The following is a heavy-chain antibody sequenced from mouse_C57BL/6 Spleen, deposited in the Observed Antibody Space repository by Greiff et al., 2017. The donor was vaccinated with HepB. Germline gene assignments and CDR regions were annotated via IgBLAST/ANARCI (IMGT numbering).Heavy chain of an antibody. J-gene: IGHJ4*01. CDR3: TTGNAGDY. V-gene: IGHV14-4*01. CDR1: GFNIKDDY. CDR2: IDPENGDT. Sequence: VQLKESGAELVRPGASVKLSCTASGFNIKDDYMHWVKQRPEQGLEWIGWIDPENGDTEYASKFQGKATITADTSSNTAYLQLSSLTSEDTAVYYCTTGNAGDYWGQGTSVTVSS.